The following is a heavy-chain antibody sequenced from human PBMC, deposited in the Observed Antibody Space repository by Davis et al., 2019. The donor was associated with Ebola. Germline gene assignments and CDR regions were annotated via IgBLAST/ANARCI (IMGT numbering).Heavy chain of an antibody. J-gene: IGHJ4*02. V-gene: IGHV1-2*02. CDR2: INPNNGDT. CDR1: GYTFTGYY. Sequence: ASVKVSCKASGYTFTGYYIHWVRQAPGQGLEWMGWINPNNGDTKLAQKFQGRVTMTRDTSISTACMELGRLRSDDTAVYFCARDQSGFWSGYSDYWGQGTLVTVSS. CDR3: ARDQSGFWSGYSDY. D-gene: IGHD3-3*01.